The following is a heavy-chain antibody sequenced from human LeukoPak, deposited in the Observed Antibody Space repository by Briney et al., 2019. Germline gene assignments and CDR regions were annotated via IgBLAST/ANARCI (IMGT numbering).Heavy chain of an antibody. V-gene: IGHV3-74*01. CDR1: GFSFSGHW. CDR3: ARGPNSNWSGLDF. CDR2: ISPTGSTT. J-gene: IGHJ4*02. D-gene: IGHD6-6*01. Sequence: GGSLRLSCTASGFSFSGHWMHWARQLPGKGLVWVSRISPTGSTTSYADSVKGRFTVSRDNAKNILYLQVNNLRAEDTAVYYCARGPNSNWSGLDFWGQGTLLTVSS.